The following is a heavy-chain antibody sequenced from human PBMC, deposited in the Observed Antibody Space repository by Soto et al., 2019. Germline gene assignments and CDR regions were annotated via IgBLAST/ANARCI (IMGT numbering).Heavy chain of an antibody. CDR2: ISGSGGST. J-gene: IGHJ6*03. V-gene: IGHV3-23*01. CDR1: GFTFSSYA. D-gene: IGHD5-12*01. CDR3: AKDSGYDWGLYYYYYYYMDV. Sequence: GGSLRLSCAASGFTFSSYAMSWVRQAPGKGLEWVSAISGSGGSTYYADSVKGRFTISRDNSKNTLYLQMNSLRAEDTAVYYCAKDSGYDWGLYYYYYYYMDVWGKGTTVTVSS.